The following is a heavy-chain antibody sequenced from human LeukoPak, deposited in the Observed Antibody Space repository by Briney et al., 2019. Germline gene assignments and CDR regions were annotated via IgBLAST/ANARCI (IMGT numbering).Heavy chain of an antibody. D-gene: IGHD4-17*01. CDR2: INHSGST. CDR3: ASAAPLRRWFDP. CDR1: GGSFSGYY. Sequence: SETLSLTCAVYGGSFSGYYWSWIRQPPGKGLEWIGEINHSGSTNYNPSLKSRVTISVDTSKNQFSLKLGSVTAADTAVYYCASAAPLRRWFDPWGQGTLVTVSS. V-gene: IGHV4-34*01. J-gene: IGHJ5*02.